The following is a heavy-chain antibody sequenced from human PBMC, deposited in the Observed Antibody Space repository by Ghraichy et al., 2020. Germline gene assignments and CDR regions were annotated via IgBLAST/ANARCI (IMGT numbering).Heavy chain of an antibody. CDR1: GFTFSSYS. D-gene: IGHD3-10*01. V-gene: IGHV3-21*01. CDR2: ISTRSTYK. Sequence: GGSLRLSCAASGFTFSSYSMNWVRQAPGQGLEWVSSISTRSTYKNYVDSVEGRFIISRDNDGNSLYLQMNSLRVEDTAVYYCARDVGFGDSAGGFDVWGQGTTVTVS. CDR3: ARDVGFGDSAGGFDV. J-gene: IGHJ6*02.